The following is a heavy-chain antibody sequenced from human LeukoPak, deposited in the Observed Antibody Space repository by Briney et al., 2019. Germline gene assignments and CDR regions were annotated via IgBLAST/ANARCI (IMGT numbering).Heavy chain of an antibody. CDR2: IGTAGDT. Sequence: GGSLRLSCAASGFTFSSYDMHWVRHATGKGLEWVSAIGTAGDTYYPGSVKGRFTISRENAKNSLYLQMNSLRAGDTAVYYCARGTGYGDYFFDYWGQGTLVTVS. CDR3: ARGTGYGDYFFDY. CDR1: GFTFSSYD. J-gene: IGHJ4*02. D-gene: IGHD4-17*01. V-gene: IGHV3-13*01.